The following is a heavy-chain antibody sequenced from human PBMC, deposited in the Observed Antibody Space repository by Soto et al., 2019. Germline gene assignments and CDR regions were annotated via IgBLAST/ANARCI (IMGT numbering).Heavy chain of an antibody. CDR1: AFTVSDAC. CDR2: IYSGGST. V-gene: IGHV3-66*01. CDR3: VAYGSGSYYRAFDY. J-gene: IGHJ4*02. Sequence: EVQLVESGGGLVQPGGSLRLSCAVSAFTVSDACLSWVRQAPGKGLEWVSIIYSGGSTYYADSVKGRFTISRDNSKNTLYLQMNSRRAEDTAVYYCVAYGSGSYYRAFDYWGQGTLVTVSS. D-gene: IGHD3-10*01.